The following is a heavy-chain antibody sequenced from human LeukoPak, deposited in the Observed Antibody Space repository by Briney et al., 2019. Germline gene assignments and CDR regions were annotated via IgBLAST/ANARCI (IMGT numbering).Heavy chain of an antibody. J-gene: IGHJ3*02. Sequence: SETLSLTCTVSGGSISSYYWSWIRQPPGKGLEWIGYIYYSGSTNYNPSLKSRVTISVDTSKNQFSLKLSSVTAADTAVYYCARDGDYDFLHDAFDIWGHGTMVTVSS. CDR2: IYYSGST. V-gene: IGHV4-59*01. D-gene: IGHD4-17*01. CDR1: GGSISSYY. CDR3: ARDGDYDFLHDAFDI.